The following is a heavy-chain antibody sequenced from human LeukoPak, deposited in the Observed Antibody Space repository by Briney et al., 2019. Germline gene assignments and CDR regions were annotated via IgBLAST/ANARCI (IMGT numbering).Heavy chain of an antibody. D-gene: IGHD3-3*01. CDR1: GGSINTMNYY. J-gene: IGHJ5*02. V-gene: IGHV4-39*01. CDR3: ARQIPLKGVVISRGWFDP. Sequence: SETLCLTCGVSGGSINTMNYYWAWIRQPPGKGLEWIATIYHSGSSSYNPSLRSRLTISIDTSSNHFSLKLSAVTAADTAVYYCARQIPLKGVVISRGWFDPWGQGTLVTVSS. CDR2: IYHSGSS.